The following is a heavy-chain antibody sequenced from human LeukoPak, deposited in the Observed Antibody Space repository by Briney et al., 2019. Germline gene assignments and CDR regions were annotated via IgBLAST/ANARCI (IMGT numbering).Heavy chain of an antibody. CDR2: INHSGST. CDR1: GGSFSGYY. J-gene: IGHJ5*02. CDR3: ARGSGITMVRGVIINWFDP. V-gene: IGHV4-34*01. Sequence: PETLSLTCAVYGGSFSGYYWSWIRQPPGKGLEWIGEINHSGSTNYNPSLKSRVTISVDTSKNQFSLKLSSVSAADTAVYYCARGSGITMVRGVIINWFDPWGQGTLVTVSS. D-gene: IGHD3-10*01.